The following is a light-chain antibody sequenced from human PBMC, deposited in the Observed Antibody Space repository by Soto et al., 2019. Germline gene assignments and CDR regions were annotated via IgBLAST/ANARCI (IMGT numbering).Light chain of an antibody. CDR2: DAS. Sequence: EIVLTQSPATLALSPGERATLSCRASQSISSFLTCYQHKPGQAPRLLIYDASKRATGIPARFSGSGSGTDFTLTISSLEPEDFGVYYCQQRSNWYTFGPGTKVDIK. CDR3: QQRSNWYT. CDR1: QSISSF. V-gene: IGKV3-11*01. J-gene: IGKJ2*01.